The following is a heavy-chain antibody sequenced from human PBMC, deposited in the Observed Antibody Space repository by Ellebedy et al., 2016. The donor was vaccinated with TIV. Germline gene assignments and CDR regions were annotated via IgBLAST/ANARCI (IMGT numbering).Heavy chain of an antibody. CDR3: ARALRSGFYVNPFDT. J-gene: IGHJ5*02. CDR2: IGSSVGYI. V-gene: IGHV3-21*01. D-gene: IGHD3-16*01. CDR1: GFTFSAFS. Sequence: PGGSLRLSCTASGFTFSAFSMNWVRQAPGKGLEWVSSIGSSVGYIYYADSLKDRFSISRDNDKNSLFLQMNSLRVEDTAIYYCARALRSGFYVNPFDTWGQGTLVTVSS.